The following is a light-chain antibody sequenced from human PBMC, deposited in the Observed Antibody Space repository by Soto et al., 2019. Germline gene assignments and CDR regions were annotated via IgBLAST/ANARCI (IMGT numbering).Light chain of an antibody. J-gene: IGLJ2*01. CDR3: QSYDRSLSGVV. CDR1: SSNIGAGYD. Sequence: QSVLTQPPSVPGAPGQRVTISCTGSSSNIGAGYDVHWYQQFQGTAPKLLIHGNSNRPSGVPDRFSGSKSGTSASLAITGLQAEDEADYYCQSYDRSLSGVVFGGGTKLTVL. CDR2: GNS. V-gene: IGLV1-40*01.